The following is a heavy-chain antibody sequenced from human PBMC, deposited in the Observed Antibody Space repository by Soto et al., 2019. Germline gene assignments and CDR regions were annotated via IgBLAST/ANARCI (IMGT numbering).Heavy chain of an antibody. V-gene: IGHV3-30*18. J-gene: IGHJ6*02. D-gene: IGHD4-17*01. Sequence: QVQLVESGGGVVQPGGSLRLSCTASGFTFTTFAIHWVRQAPGKGLEWVALISYDGHTTYYSDSVRGRFTISRDNYKKTLSLQMTSLRAEDTAVYYFAKYLQAYGDYNYYYYGMDVWGRGTTVSVSS. CDR2: ISYDGHTT. CDR3: AKYLQAYGDYNYYYYGMDV. CDR1: GFTFTTFA.